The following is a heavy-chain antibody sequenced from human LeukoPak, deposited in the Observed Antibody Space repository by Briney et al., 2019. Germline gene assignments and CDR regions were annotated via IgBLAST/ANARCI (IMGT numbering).Heavy chain of an antibody. J-gene: IGHJ3*02. V-gene: IGHV1-2*06. CDR1: GYTFTGYY. CDR3: ARVGDGLNDGFDI. D-gene: IGHD5-24*01. CDR2: INPNTGGT. Sequence: ASVKVSCKASGYTFTGYYMNWVRQAPGQGLEWMGRINPNTGGTNYAQNFQGSVTMTRDTPITTVYMELSRLRSDDTAVYYCARVGDGLNDGFDIWGQGTMVTVSS.